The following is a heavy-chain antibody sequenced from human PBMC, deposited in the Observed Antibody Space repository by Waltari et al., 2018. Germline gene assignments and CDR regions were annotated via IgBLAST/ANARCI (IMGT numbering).Heavy chain of an antibody. CDR2: ISSDGSTT. D-gene: IGHD3-16*01. CDR3: VLQGDGHLFYYYGMDV. V-gene: IGHV3-74*01. J-gene: IGHJ6*02. Sequence: DVQLVDSGGGLVQPGGSLNLSCAASGFPFGNCSMHWVRQAPGKGLVWVSRISSDGSTTVYADSVKGRFTISRDNAKNTLYLQMNSLRPEDTAVYYCVLQGDGHLFYYYGMDVWGQGTTVTVSS. CDR1: GFPFGNCS.